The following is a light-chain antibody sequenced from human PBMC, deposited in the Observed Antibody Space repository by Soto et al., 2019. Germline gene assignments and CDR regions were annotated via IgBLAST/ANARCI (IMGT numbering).Light chain of an antibody. CDR2: DVS. Sequence: QSALTQPASVSGSPGQSFTISCTGTSSDVGGYNYVSWYQQHPGKAPKLMIYDVSNRPSGVSNRFSGSKSGNMASLTISGLQAEDEADYYCSSYTSSSTVVFGGGTQLTVL. CDR3: SSYTSSSTVV. CDR1: SSDVGGYNY. V-gene: IGLV2-14*01. J-gene: IGLJ2*01.